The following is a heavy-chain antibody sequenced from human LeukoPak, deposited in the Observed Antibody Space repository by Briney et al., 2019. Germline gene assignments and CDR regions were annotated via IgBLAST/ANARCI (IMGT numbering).Heavy chain of an antibody. V-gene: IGHV4-30-2*01. CDR1: GGSISSGGYY. CDR3: ARGLIRYYGSGNYYHDGMDV. D-gene: IGHD3-10*01. CDR2: IYHSGST. Sequence: SETLSLTCTVSGGSISSGGYYWSWIRQPPGKGLEWIGYIYHSGSTYYNPSLKSRVIISVDRSKNQFSLKLSSVTAADTAVYYCARGLIRYYGSGNYYHDGMDVWGQGTTVTVSS. J-gene: IGHJ6*02.